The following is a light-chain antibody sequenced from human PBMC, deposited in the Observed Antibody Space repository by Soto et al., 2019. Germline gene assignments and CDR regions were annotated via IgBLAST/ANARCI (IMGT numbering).Light chain of an antibody. Sequence: QSVLTQSPSASGTPGQSVTISCSGNSANIASNYVYWYQHVPGTAPKVLIQRDSERPSGVPDRFSGSKSGTSASLAISGLRSEDEAHYYCASFDASLGGPIFGGGTKLTVL. CDR1: SANIASNY. J-gene: IGLJ2*01. V-gene: IGLV1-47*01. CDR2: RDS. CDR3: ASFDASLGGPI.